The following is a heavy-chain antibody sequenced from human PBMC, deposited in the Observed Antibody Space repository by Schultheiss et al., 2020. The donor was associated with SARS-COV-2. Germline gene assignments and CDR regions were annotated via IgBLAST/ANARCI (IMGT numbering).Heavy chain of an antibody. J-gene: IGHJ6*02. V-gene: IGHV1-69*05. Sequence: VKVSCKASGYTFTSYDINWVRQAPGQGLEWMGGIIPIFGTANYAQKFQGRVTMTTDTSASTAYMELSSLRSEDTAVYYCAREDITHYYYYGMDVWGQGTTVTVSS. CDR3: AREDITHYYYYGMDV. CDR2: IIPIFGTA. D-gene: IGHD2-15*01. CDR1: GYTFTSYD.